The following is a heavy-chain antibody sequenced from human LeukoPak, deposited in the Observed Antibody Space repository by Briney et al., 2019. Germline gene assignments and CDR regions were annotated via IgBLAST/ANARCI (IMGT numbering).Heavy chain of an antibody. Sequence: QSGGSLRLSCAASGFALSTYAMSWVRQTPGKGLEWVAATSSSDAGTYHADSVRGRFTISRDNSKNTLYLQMNSLRAEDAAVYFCAEAPVTSCRGAYCYPFDSWGQGTLVTVSS. J-gene: IGHJ4*02. D-gene: IGHD2-21*01. CDR2: TSSSDAGT. CDR3: AEAPVTSCRGAYCYPFDS. CDR1: GFALSTYA. V-gene: IGHV3-23*01.